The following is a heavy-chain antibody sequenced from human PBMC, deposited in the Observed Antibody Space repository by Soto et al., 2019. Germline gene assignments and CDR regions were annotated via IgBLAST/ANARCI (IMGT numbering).Heavy chain of an antibody. V-gene: IGHV4-4*02. Sequence: SETLSLACAVSGGSISRTNWWSWVRQPPGKGLEWIGEIYRSGTTNYNPSLKSRLTISIDKSNNQFSLRLSSVTAADTAVYYCASGSGGDLDAFDIWGQGTMVT. D-gene: IGHD2-15*01. J-gene: IGHJ3*02. CDR1: GGSISRTNW. CDR2: IYRSGTT. CDR3: ASGSGGDLDAFDI.